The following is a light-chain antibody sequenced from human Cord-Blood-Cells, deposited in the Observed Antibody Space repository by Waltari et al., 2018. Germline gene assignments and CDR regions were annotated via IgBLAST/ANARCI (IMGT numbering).Light chain of an antibody. J-gene: IGLJ3*02. V-gene: IGLV2-23*01. Sequence: SSPTHPAAGSGSPGQAMTIACTGTSCDVGAHTLFSWYQQHPGKAPKPMIYEGSTRPSGVSNRFSGSKSGNTASLTISGLPAEDEADYYCCSYAGSSTSWVFGGGTQLTVL. CDR1: SCDVGAHTL. CDR3: CSYAGSSTSWV. CDR2: EGS.